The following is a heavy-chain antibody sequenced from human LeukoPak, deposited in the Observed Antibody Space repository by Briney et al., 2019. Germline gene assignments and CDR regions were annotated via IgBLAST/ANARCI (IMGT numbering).Heavy chain of an antibody. CDR2: MYYSGST. D-gene: IGHD2-21*01. CDR3: ATPYCGTISCLDVFDI. V-gene: IGHV4-31*03. CDR1: GVSISSDKYY. Sequence: SETLSLTYTVSGVSISSDKYYWSWIRQRPGKGLEWIGYMYYSGSTSYNPSLKSRVSISLGTPKNQFSLKLTSVTAADTAVYYCATPYCGTISCLDVFDIWGQGTMVTVSS. J-gene: IGHJ3*02.